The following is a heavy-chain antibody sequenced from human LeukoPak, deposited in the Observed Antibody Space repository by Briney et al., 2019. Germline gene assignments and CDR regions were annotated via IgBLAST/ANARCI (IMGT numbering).Heavy chain of an antibody. Sequence: GGSLRLSCAASGFTFSDYFMSWIRQTPGKGLECVSYISSSVDIVHYADSVKGRFTISRDNAKNSLYLQMNSLRAEDTAVYYCARAWDQLLPFDYWGQGTQVTVSS. CDR1: GFTFSDYF. D-gene: IGHD2-2*01. V-gene: IGHV3-11*04. J-gene: IGHJ4*02. CDR2: ISSSVDIV. CDR3: ARAWDQLLPFDY.